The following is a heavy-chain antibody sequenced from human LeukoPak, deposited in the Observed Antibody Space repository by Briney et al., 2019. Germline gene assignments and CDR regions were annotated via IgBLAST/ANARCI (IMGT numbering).Heavy chain of an antibody. V-gene: IGHV3-66*01. D-gene: IGHD3-9*01. CDR2: IYSGGST. CDR3: ARDYDILTYLDY. J-gene: IGHJ4*02. CDR1: GFTVSSNY. Sequence: GGSLRLSCAASGFTVSSNYMSWVRQAPGKGLEWVSVIYSGGSTYYADSVKGRLTISRDNAKNPLYLQMNSLRAEDTAVYYCARDYDILTYLDYWGQGTLVTVSS.